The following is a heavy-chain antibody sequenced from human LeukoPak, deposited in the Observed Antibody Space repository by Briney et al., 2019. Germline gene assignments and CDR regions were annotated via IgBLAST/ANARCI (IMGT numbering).Heavy chain of an antibody. D-gene: IGHD3-22*01. V-gene: IGHV4-61*01. CDR1: GGSVSSDCYY. Sequence: SETLSLTCTVSGGSVSSDCYYWTWIRQPPGKGLEWIGYVYYSGRTNYNPTLKSRVTISVDTSKNQFSLRLNSVTAADTALYYCVRETATSYYDSAGYYRQTEVFDVWGQGTKVTVSS. CDR2: VYYSGRT. CDR3: VRETATSYYDSAGYYRQTEVFDV. J-gene: IGHJ3*01.